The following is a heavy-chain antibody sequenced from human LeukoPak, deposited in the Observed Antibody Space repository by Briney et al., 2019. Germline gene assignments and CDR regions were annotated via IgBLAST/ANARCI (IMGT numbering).Heavy chain of an antibody. J-gene: IGHJ3*02. CDR3: ARDRAIAARPDAFDI. Sequence: GSSVKVSCKASGDTFSSYAISWVRQAPGQGLEWMGGIIPIFGTANYAQKFQGRVTITADESTSTAYMELSSLRSEDTAVYYCARDRAIAARPDAFDIWGQGTMVTVSS. D-gene: IGHD6-6*01. CDR1: GDTFSSYA. CDR2: IIPIFGTA. V-gene: IGHV1-69*01.